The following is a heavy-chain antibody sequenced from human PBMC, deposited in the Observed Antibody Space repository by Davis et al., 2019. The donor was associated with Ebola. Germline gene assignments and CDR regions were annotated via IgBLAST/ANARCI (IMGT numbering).Heavy chain of an antibody. Sequence: ASVKVSCKASGYTFTGHYMHWVRQAPGQGLEWMGWINPNSGDTYYAQEFQGRVTMTRDTSISTAYMELSRLRSDDTAVYYCARGRYCSSTSCHFDYWGQGTLVTVSS. V-gene: IGHV1-2*02. D-gene: IGHD2-2*01. CDR3: ARGRYCSSTSCHFDY. CDR2: INPNSGDT. CDR1: GYTFTGHY. J-gene: IGHJ4*02.